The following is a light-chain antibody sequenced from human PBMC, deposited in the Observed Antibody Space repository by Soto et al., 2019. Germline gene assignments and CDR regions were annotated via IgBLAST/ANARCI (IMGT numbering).Light chain of an antibody. CDR1: QRIYSN. CDR2: GAS. CDR3: QQYHHWPVT. V-gene: IGKV3-15*01. Sequence: EIVMTQSPATLSVSPGERVTFSCRASQRIYSNLAWYQHTPGQAPRLLISGASTGATGLPSRFSGSGSGTDFTLTINNLQSEDVAVYYCQQYHHWPVTFGGGTKVEIK. J-gene: IGKJ4*01.